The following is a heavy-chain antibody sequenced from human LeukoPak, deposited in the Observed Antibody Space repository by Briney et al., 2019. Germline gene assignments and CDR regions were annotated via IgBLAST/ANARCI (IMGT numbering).Heavy chain of an antibody. Sequence: PGGSLRLSCAASGWPFSSYWMYWFRQAPGKGLVWVSGINTDGSRTFYADSVKGRFIISRDNAKNTLSLQMNSLTADDTAVYYCAKAGSTAAAGTPDYWGQGTLVTVSS. CDR3: AKAGSTAAAGTPDY. D-gene: IGHD6-13*01. CDR1: GWPFSSYW. CDR2: INTDGSRT. J-gene: IGHJ4*02. V-gene: IGHV3-74*01.